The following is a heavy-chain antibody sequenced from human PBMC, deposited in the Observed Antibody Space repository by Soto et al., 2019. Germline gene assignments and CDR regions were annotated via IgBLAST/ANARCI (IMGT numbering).Heavy chain of an antibody. V-gene: IGHV3-64*01. CDR1: GFTFSSYD. CDR3: ARDRWWMMHRYGFAI. Sequence: GGSLRLSCVASGFTFSSYDMHWVRQAPGKGLEYVSSISSNGGTTYYGNSVKGRFTISRDNSKNTLYLQMNSLISEDTAMYYCARDRWWMMHRYGFAICGQGTTVPVSS. J-gene: IGHJ3*02. D-gene: IGHD2-8*01. CDR2: ISSNGGTT.